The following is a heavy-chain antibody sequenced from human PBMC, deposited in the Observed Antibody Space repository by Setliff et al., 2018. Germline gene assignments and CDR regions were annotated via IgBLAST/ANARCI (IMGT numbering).Heavy chain of an antibody. CDR2: IIPIFGTT. V-gene: IGHV1-69*13. CDR3: ARANYYDSSGHSVYGMDV. J-gene: IGHJ6*02. Sequence: ASVKVSCKASGGSFSTYAISWARQAPGQGLEWMGVIIPIFGTTNNAQKFQGRVTITADESKSTDDMELSSLRSEDTAVYYCARANYYDSSGHSVYGMDVWGQGTTVTVSS. CDR1: GGSFSTYA. D-gene: IGHD3-22*01.